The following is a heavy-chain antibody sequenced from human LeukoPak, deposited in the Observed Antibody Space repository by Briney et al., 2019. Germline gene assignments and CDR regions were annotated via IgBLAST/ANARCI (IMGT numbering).Heavy chain of an antibody. V-gene: IGHV3-30*02. CDR3: ARDGTRALHGRRDFDY. J-gene: IGHJ4*02. D-gene: IGHD6-13*01. CDR2: IRYDGSNK. Sequence: GGSLRLSCAASGFTFSSYGMHWVRQAPGKGLEWVAFIRYDGSNKYYADSVKGRFTISRDNSKNTLYLQMNSLRAEDTAVYYCARDGTRALHGRRDFDYWGQGTLVTVSS. CDR1: GFTFSSYG.